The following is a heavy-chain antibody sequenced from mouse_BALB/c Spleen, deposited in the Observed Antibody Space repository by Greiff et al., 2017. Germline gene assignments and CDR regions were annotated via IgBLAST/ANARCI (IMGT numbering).Heavy chain of an antibody. Sequence: QVQLQQPGAELVMPGASVKMSCTASGFTFTDYCMHWVKQRPGQGLEWIGAIDTSDSYTSYNPKFKGKATLTVDDSSSTAYMQLSSLTSEDSAVYYGARWEGHYAMDYWGQGTSVTVSS. D-gene: IGHD4-1*01. CDR3: ARWEGHYAMDY. CDR1: GFTFTDYC. V-gene: IGHV1-69*01. CDR2: IDTSDSYT. J-gene: IGHJ4*01.